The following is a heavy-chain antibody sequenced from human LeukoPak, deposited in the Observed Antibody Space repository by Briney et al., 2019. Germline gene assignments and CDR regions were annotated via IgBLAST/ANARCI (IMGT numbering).Heavy chain of an antibody. CDR3: ATNAVGGYHSYFQH. J-gene: IGHJ1*01. CDR2: FGPEDGET. D-gene: IGHD3-22*01. V-gene: IGHV1-24*01. CDR1: GYTLTELS. Sequence: ASVKVSCKVSGYTLTELSMHWVRQAPGKGLEWMGGFGPEDGETIYAQKFQGRVTMTEDTSTDTAYMELSSLRSEDTAVYYCATNAVGGYHSYFQHWGQGTLVTVSS.